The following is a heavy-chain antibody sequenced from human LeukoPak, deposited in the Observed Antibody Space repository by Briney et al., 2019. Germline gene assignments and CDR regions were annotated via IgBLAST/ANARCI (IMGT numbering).Heavy chain of an antibody. CDR1: GPTFSGYW. CDR2: IKQDGSEK. V-gene: IGHV3-7*01. J-gene: IGHJ4*02. CDR3: ASLIAVAGKPDY. Sequence: GGSLRLSCAASGPTFSGYWMSWVRQAPGKGLEWVANIKQDGSEKYYVDSVKGRFTISRDNAKNSLYLQMNSLRAEDTAVYYCASLIAVAGKPDYWGQGTLVTVSS. D-gene: IGHD6-19*01.